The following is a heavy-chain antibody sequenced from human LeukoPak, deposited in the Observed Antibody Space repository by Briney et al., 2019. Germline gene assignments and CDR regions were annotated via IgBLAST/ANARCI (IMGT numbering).Heavy chain of an antibody. CDR2: VTGSGANS. Sequence: PGGSLRLSCAASGFPFSTYAMNWVRQAPGKGLEWVSAVTGSGANSYYADSVKGRFSVSRDNSKNMVYLQMSSLRAEDTALYYCAKSDYGYYFDSWGQGILVTVSS. V-gene: IGHV3-23*01. J-gene: IGHJ4*02. CDR3: AKSDYGYYFDS. D-gene: IGHD4-17*01. CDR1: GFPFSTYA.